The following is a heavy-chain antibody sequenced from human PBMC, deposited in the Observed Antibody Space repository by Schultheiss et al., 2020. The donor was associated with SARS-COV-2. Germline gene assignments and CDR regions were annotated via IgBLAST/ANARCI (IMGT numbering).Heavy chain of an antibody. D-gene: IGHD1-26*01. CDR1: GFSFSGYG. CDR3: ARDLSGSYYGADY. J-gene: IGHJ4*02. V-gene: IGHV3-33*01. Sequence: GGSLRLSCAASGFSFSGYGMHWVRQAPGKGLQWVAVIWSDGSRQYYADSVKGRFTISRDNSKNTLFLQMNSLRAEDTAVYYCARDLSGSYYGADYWGQGTLVTVSS. CDR2: IWSDGSRQ.